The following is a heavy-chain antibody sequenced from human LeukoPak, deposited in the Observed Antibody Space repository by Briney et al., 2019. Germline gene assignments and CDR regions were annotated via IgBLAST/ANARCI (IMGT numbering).Heavy chain of an antibody. CDR1: GFVVSSNY. J-gene: IGHJ1*01. CDR3: AKDIRSSWYYFQD. V-gene: IGHV3-53*01. D-gene: IGHD6-13*01. Sequence: PGGSLRLSCAASGFVVSSNYMSWVRQAPGKGLEWVSVISSGGNTYYADSVKGRFTISRDISKNTLYLQMNGLRAKDTAVYYCAKDIRSSWYYFQDWGQGTLVTVSS. CDR2: ISSGGNT.